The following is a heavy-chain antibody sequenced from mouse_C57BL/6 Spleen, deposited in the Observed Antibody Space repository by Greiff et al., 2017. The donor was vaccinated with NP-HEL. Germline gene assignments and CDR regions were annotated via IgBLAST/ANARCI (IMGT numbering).Heavy chain of an antibody. CDR3: AREDYGNYGAY. CDR2: INPNNGGT. V-gene: IGHV1-18*01. Sequence: VQLKESGPELVKPGASVKIPCKASGYTFTDYNMDWVKQSHGKSLEWIGDINPNNGGTIYNQKFKGKATLTVDKSSSTAYMELRSLTSEDTAVYYCAREDYGNYGAYWGQGTLVTVSA. J-gene: IGHJ3*01. CDR1: GYTFTDYN. D-gene: IGHD2-1*01.